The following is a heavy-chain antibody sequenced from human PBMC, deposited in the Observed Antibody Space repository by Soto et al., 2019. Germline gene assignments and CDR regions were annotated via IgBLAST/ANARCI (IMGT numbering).Heavy chain of an antibody. CDR1: GGSISSGDYY. CDR3: AGRGYYDWWSGYWFYYYGMDV. CDR2: IYYSGST. J-gene: IGHJ6*01. Sequence: SETLSLTCTVSGGSISSGDYYWSWIRQPPGKGLEWIGYIYYSGSTYYNPSLKSRVTISVDTSKNQFSLKLSSVTAADTAVYYCAGRGYYDWWSGYWFYYYGMDVWGQGTTVTVSS. V-gene: IGHV4-30-4*01. D-gene: IGHD3-3*01.